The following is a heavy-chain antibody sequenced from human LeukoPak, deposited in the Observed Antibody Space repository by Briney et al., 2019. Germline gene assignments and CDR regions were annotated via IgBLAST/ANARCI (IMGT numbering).Heavy chain of an antibody. D-gene: IGHD6-19*01. V-gene: IGHV1-2*04. Sequence: ASAKVSCKASGYTFTGYYMHWVRQAPGQGLEWMGWINPNSGGTNYAQKFQGWVTMTRDTSISTAYMELSRLRSDDTAVYYCARGCGSGWNHDAFDIWGQGTMVTVSS. CDR3: ARGCGSGWNHDAFDI. CDR1: GYTFTGYY. J-gene: IGHJ3*02. CDR2: INPNSGGT.